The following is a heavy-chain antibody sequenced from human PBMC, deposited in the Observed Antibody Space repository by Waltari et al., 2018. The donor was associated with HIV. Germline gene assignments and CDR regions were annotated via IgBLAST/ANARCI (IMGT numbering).Heavy chain of an antibody. CDR2: IYPSGRT. Sequence: QVQLQESGPGLVKPSQTLSLTCTVSGGSISSGSYYWSWIRQPAGKGLEWIGRIYPSGRTTYHPSLKSRVTRSVDTSKNQFSLKLSSVTAADTAVYYCARWTWPLWSYFDYWGQGTLVTVSS. J-gene: IGHJ4*02. CDR1: GGSISSGSYY. V-gene: IGHV4-61*02. D-gene: IGHD3-10*01. CDR3: ARWTWPLWSYFDY.